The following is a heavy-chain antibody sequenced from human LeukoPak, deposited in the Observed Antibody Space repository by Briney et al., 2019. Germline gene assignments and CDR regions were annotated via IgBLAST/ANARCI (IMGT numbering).Heavy chain of an antibody. D-gene: IGHD4-17*01. V-gene: IGHV3-7*01. Sequence: GGSLRLSCAASGFTFSSYWMSWVRQAPGKGLEWVANIKQDGIDKYYVDSVKGRFTISRDNAKNSLYLQMNSLRAEDTAVYYCAREYGDSMDYFDYWGQGTLVTVSS. CDR2: IKQDGIDK. CDR1: GFTFSSYW. CDR3: AREYGDSMDYFDY. J-gene: IGHJ4*02.